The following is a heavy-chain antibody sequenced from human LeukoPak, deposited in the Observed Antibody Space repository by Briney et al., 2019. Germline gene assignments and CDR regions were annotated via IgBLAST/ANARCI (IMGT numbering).Heavy chain of an antibody. CDR2: ISGSSSYI. CDR3: ARDGARAFDY. V-gene: IGHV3-21*01. J-gene: IGHJ4*02. CDR1: GFTFSSYS. Sequence: GGSLRLSCAASGFTFSSYSMNWVRQAPGKGLEWVSSISGSSSYIYYADSVKGRFTISRDNAKNSLYLQMNSLRAEDTAVYYCARDGARAFDYWGQGTLVTVSS. D-gene: IGHD1-26*01.